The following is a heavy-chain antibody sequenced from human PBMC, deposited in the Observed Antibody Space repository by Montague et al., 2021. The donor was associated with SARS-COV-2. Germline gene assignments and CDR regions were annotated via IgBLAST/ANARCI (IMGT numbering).Heavy chain of an antibody. CDR1: GGSISGNSYY. CDR3: VCVDTAVVTFDY. D-gene: IGHD5-18*01. CDR2: VHYGGSI. J-gene: IGHJ4*02. Sequence: SETLSLTCTVSGGSISGNSYYWGWIRQPPGKGLQWIGGVHYGGSIYYNPSLKSRVTTSVDTSKNQLSLRLSSVTAADTALYYCVCVDTAVVTFDYWGQGTLVTVSS. V-gene: IGHV4-39*01.